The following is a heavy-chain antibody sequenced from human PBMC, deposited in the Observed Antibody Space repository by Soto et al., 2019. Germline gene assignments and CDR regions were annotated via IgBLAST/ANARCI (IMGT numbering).Heavy chain of an antibody. D-gene: IGHD3-10*01. J-gene: IGHJ6*02. Sequence: TSETLSLTCTVSGGSISSGDYYWSWIRQPPGKGLEWIGYIYYSGSTYYNPSLKSRVTISVDTSKNQFSLKLSSATAADTAVYYCARGRYGSGSYSPYYYYGMDVWGQGTTVTVSS. CDR3: ARGRYGSGSYSPYYYYGMDV. V-gene: IGHV4-30-4*01. CDR2: IYYSGST. CDR1: GGSISSGDYY.